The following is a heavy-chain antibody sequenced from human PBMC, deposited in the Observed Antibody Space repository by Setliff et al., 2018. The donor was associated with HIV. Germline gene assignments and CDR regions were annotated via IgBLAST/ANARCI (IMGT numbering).Heavy chain of an antibody. Sequence: ASVKVSCKASGGTFRKDTITWVRQAPGQGLEWMGWINPDSGGINFAQKFQGRVTMTRVTSISTAYMELSGLRSDDTAVYYCARGGPLRFLEWLLSFFDYWGQGTLVTVSS. V-gene: IGHV1-2*02. D-gene: IGHD3-3*01. CDR2: INPDSGGI. CDR1: GGTFRKDT. CDR3: ARGGPLRFLEWLLSFFDY. J-gene: IGHJ4*02.